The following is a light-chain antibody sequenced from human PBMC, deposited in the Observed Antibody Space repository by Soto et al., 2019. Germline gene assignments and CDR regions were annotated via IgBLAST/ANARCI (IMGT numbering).Light chain of an antibody. J-gene: IGKJ1*01. CDR1: QTIRSNY. CDR3: QQYGSSPWT. Sequence: ETVLTQSPGTLSLSPGERATLSCRASQTIRSNYLAWYRQTPGQAPRLLIYGASNRSTGIADRVSGSGSGTDFTLIISRLEPEDFALYYCQQYGSSPWTVGQGTKVEIK. V-gene: IGKV3-20*01. CDR2: GAS.